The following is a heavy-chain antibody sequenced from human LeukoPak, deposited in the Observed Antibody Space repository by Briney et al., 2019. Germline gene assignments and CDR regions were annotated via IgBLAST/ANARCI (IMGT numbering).Heavy chain of an antibody. J-gene: IGHJ3*02. V-gene: IGHV4-39*01. CDR1: GGSISSGSYY. CDR3: AGPMTTVVFDGFDI. Sequence: SETLSLTCTVSGGSISSGSYYWGWIRQPPGKGLEWIGSIDYSGSTYYNPSLKSRVTISVDTSTNQFPLKVSSVTAADTAVYYCAGPMTTVVFDGFDIWGQGTMVIVSS. CDR2: IDYSGST. D-gene: IGHD4-23*01.